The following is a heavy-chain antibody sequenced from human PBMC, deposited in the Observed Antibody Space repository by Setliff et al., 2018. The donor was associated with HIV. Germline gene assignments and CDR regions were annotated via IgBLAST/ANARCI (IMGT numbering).Heavy chain of an antibody. V-gene: IGHV3-49*04. CDR3: TRGRVSLGGLDV. D-gene: IGHD6-6*01. CDR1: GFTFSSYW. J-gene: IGHJ6*02. Sequence: PGGSLRLSCAASGFTFSSYWMSWGRQAPGKGLEWVGIMRGEAYGGTTEYAASVKGRFTISKDISKGIAYLQMNSLRTEDTAVYYCTRGRVSLGGLDVWGQGTPVTVSS. CDR2: MRGEAYGGTT.